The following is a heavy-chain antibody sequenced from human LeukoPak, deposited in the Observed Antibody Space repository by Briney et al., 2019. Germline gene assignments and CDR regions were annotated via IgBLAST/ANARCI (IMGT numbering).Heavy chain of an antibody. CDR3: AGGRLLVGATALDY. D-gene: IGHD1-26*01. V-gene: IGHV4-34*01. Sequence: SETLSLTCAVYGGSFSGYYWSWIRQPPGKGLEWIGEINHSGSTNYNPSLKSRVTISVDTSKNQFSLKLSSVTAADTAVYYCAGGRLLVGATALDYWGQGTLVTVSS. CDR2: INHSGST. J-gene: IGHJ4*02. CDR1: GGSFSGYY.